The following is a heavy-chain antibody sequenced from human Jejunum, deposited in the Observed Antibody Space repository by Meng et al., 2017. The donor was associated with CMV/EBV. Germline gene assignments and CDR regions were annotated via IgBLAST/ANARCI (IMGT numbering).Heavy chain of an antibody. J-gene: IGHJ6*02. V-gene: IGHV3-30*02. D-gene: IGHD4-17*01. Sequence: FSTFGMHWVRQAPGKGLEWVAFLRYDGGITYYAASVKGRFTISRDNSKKTLYLQMNSLRVEDTAVYFYAKLYGDLDNYYYYGMDVWGQGTTVTVSS. CDR3: AKLYGDLDNYYYYGMDV. CDR1: FSTFG. CDR2: LRYDGGIT.